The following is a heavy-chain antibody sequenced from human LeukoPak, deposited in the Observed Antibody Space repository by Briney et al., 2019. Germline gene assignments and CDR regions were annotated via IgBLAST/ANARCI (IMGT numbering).Heavy chain of an antibody. CDR2: ISGRGGST. J-gene: IGHJ5*02. D-gene: IGHD5-18*01. Sequence: GGSLRLSCAASGFTFSNYAMTWVRQAQGKGLEWVSVISGRGGSTYDADSVKGRFTISRDNAKNTLYLQMNTLRAEDTAVYYCARGGTYSSGLPGSWGQGTLVTVSS. CDR1: GFTFSNYA. CDR3: ARGGTYSSGLPGS. V-gene: IGHV3-23*01.